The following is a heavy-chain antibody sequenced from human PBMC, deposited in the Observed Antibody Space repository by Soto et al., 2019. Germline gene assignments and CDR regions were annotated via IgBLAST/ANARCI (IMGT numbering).Heavy chain of an antibody. Sequence: GYLRLSCAASVFTFGNYAMTWVRQAPGKGLECVSRISGSGGGTYYADSVKGRFTIPRDNSENTLYLQLNSLRVEDTAIYYCARIPHRYDALTGPGYWGQGAMVTVSS. CDR2: ISGSGGGT. J-gene: IGHJ4*02. V-gene: IGHV3-23*01. D-gene: IGHD3-9*01. CDR1: VFTFGNYA. CDR3: ARIPHRYDALTGPGY.